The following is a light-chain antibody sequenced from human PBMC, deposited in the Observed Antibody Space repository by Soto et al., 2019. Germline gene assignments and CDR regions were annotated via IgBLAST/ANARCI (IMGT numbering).Light chain of an antibody. V-gene: IGKV4-1*01. CDR3: QQYYATPFT. J-gene: IGKJ3*01. CDR1: QSVLYSSNNNNY. Sequence: DIVMTQSPDSLAVSLGERATINCKSSQSVLYSSNNNNYLAWYQQKPGQPPKLLLYWASTRESGVPDRFSGSGSGKDFSLTISSLQAEDVAVYYCQQYYATPFTFGPGTKVDI. CDR2: WAS.